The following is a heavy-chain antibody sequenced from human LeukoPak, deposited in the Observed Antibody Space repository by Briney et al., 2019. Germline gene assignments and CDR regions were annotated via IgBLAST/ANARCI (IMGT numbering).Heavy chain of an antibody. J-gene: IGHJ4*02. V-gene: IGHV3-53*01. D-gene: IGHD3-3*01. Sequence: GGSLRLSCAVSGFSVTNNYMSWVRQAPGKGLEWVSVFYVGGATYYADSVKGRFTISRDNSENTLYLQMKSLRAEDTAVYYCARRGRIFGVVIIGYFDYWGQGTLVTVSS. CDR2: FYVGGAT. CDR3: ARRGRIFGVVIIGYFDY. CDR1: GFSVTNNY.